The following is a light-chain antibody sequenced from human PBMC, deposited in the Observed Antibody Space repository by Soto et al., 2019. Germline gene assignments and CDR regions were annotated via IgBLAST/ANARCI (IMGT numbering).Light chain of an antibody. CDR3: QQYNKT. CDR2: QAS. J-gene: IGKJ1*01. Sequence: DIQMTQSPSTLSAAVGDKVTITCRASQSISNWLAWSQQKPGKAPKLLIYQASNLESGVPGRFSGSGSGTEFILTISNLQPDDCATDYCQQYNKTFGQGTKVESK. V-gene: IGKV1-5*03. CDR1: QSISNW.